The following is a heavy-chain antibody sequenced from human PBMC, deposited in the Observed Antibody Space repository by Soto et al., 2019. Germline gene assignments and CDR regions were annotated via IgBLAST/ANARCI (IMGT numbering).Heavy chain of an antibody. D-gene: IGHD6-13*01. Sequence: GGSLRLSCVASEFTFSSYEMNWVRQAPGKGLEWVSYISSSGTTIYYTDSVKGRFTISRDNAKKSLYLQMNSLRAEDTAVYYCVRFGGAAAGPGDYWGQGTLVTVSS. V-gene: IGHV3-48*03. CDR1: EFTFSSYE. J-gene: IGHJ4*02. CDR2: ISSSGTTI. CDR3: VRFGGAAAGPGDY.